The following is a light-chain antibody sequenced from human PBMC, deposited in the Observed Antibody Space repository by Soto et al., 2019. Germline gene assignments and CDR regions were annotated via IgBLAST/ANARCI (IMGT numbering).Light chain of an antibody. J-gene: IGKJ5*01. V-gene: IGKV3-20*01. CDR2: GAS. Sequence: EIVLTQSPGTLSLSPGERATLSCRASQSVSSSYLAWYQQQPGQAPRPLIYGASSRATGIPDRFSGSGSGTDFTLTISRLEPEDFALYYCQQYGSPPIPFGHGTRLEIK. CDR3: QQYGSPPIP. CDR1: QSVSSSY.